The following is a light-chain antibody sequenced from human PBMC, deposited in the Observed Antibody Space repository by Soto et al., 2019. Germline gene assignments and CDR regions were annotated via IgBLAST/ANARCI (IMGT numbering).Light chain of an antibody. J-gene: IGLJ1*01. CDR3: QSYDSSLSAYV. V-gene: IGLV1-40*01. Sequence: QSVLTQPPSVSGAPGQRVTFSCTGSSSNIGAGYDVHWYQQLPGTAPKLLIYVNINRPSGVPDRFSGSKSGTSASLAITGLQAEDEAEYYCQSYDSSLSAYVFGTGTSHRP. CDR2: VNI. CDR1: SSNIGAGYD.